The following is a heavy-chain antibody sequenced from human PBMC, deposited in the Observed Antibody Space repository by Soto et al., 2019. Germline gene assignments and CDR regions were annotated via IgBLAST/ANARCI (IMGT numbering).Heavy chain of an antibody. Sequence: QVQLVESGGGVVQPGRSLRLSCAASGFTFSSYGMHWVRQAPGKGLEWVGVISYDGSNKYYADSVKGQFSISRDNSRNTLYLQMNSLRAEDTAVYYCAKGGYSGYDYGDYWGQGTLVTVSS. CDR2: ISYDGSNK. D-gene: IGHD5-12*01. CDR1: GFTFSSYG. V-gene: IGHV3-30*18. CDR3: AKGGYSGYDYGDY. J-gene: IGHJ4*02.